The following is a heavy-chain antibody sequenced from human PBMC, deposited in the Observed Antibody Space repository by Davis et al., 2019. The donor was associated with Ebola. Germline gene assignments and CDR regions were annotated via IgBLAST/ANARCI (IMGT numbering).Heavy chain of an antibody. D-gene: IGHD3-10*01. CDR2: IKQDGSEK. Sequence: GESLKISCAASGFTFSSYWMSWVRQAPGKGLEWVANIKQDGSEKYYVDSVKGRFTISRDNAKNSLYLQMNSLRAEDTAVYYCAKGYGSGSPRYNWFDPWGQGTLVTVSS. CDR1: GFTFSSYW. V-gene: IGHV3-7*03. CDR3: AKGYGSGSPRYNWFDP. J-gene: IGHJ5*02.